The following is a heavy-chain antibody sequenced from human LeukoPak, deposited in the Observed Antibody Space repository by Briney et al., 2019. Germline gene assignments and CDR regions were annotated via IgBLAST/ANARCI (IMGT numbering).Heavy chain of an antibody. J-gene: IGHJ4*02. D-gene: IGHD2-21*01. CDR2: ISYSGST. V-gene: IGHV4-59*08. CDR3: ASLWSPIVEIDY. Sequence: SETLSLTCSVSGGSISSYYWSWVRQPPGKGLEWVGYISYSGSTNYNPSLQSRFTISVDTSKNQFSLKVSSVTAADTSVYYCASLWSPIVEIDYWGQGTLVTVSS. CDR1: GGSISSYY.